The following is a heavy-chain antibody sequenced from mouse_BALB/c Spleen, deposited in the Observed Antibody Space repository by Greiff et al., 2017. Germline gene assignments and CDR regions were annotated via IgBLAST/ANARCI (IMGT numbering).Heavy chain of an antibody. CDR1: GFTFSDYY. Sequence: EVHLVESGGGLVKPGGSLKLSCAASGFTFSDYYMYWVRQNPEKRLEWVATISDGGSYTYYPDSVKGRFTISRDNAKNNLYLQMSSLKSEDTAMYYCARGGYGYWGQGTSVTVSS. D-gene: IGHD1-1*02. J-gene: IGHJ4*01. CDR2: ISDGGSYT. V-gene: IGHV5-4*02. CDR3: ARGGYGY.